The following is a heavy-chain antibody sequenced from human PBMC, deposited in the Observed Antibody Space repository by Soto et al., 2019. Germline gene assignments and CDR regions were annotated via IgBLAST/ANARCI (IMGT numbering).Heavy chain of an antibody. V-gene: IGHV4-30-4*01. Sequence: QVQLQESGPGLVKPSETLSPTGTVSGGSLTGGVHSWGWSRQPPGRGLGWIGHIFDSGSTYYNPSLKSRLTISVDTSKNQFSLRLSSVTAADTAVYYCAREIMPLTNDWYFDLWGRGTLVTVSS. J-gene: IGHJ2*01. CDR3: AREIMPLTNDWYFDL. CDR2: IFDSGST. D-gene: IGHD2-8*01. CDR1: GGSLTGGVHS.